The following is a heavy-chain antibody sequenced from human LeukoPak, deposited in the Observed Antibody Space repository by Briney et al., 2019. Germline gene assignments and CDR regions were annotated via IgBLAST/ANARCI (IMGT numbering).Heavy chain of an antibody. CDR1: GFTFSSYA. CDR3: GRIAIYANNGMDV. CDR2: SRNKASSYTT. Sequence: GGSLRLSCAASGFTFSSYAMSWARQAPGKGLEWVGRSRNKASSYTTEYAASVEGRFTISRDVSESSLYLQMNSLRTEDTAVYYCGRIAIYANNGMDVWGQGTTVTVSS. V-gene: IGHV3-72*01. D-gene: IGHD2/OR15-2a*01. J-gene: IGHJ6*02.